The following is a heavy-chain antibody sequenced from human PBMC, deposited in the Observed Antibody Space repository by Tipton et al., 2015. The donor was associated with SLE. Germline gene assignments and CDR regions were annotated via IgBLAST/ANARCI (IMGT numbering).Heavy chain of an antibody. CDR1: GFTFSSYA. CDR3: ARDRYYYGSGSYRSMDV. V-gene: IGHV3-23*01. Sequence: SLRLSCEASGFTFSSYAMTWVRQAPGMGLEWVSSIRGSGATTYYADSVKGRFTISRDNSKNTLYLQMNSLRAEDTAVYYCARDRYYYGSGSYRSMDVWGKGTTVTVSS. J-gene: IGHJ6*03. CDR2: IRGSGATT. D-gene: IGHD3-10*01.